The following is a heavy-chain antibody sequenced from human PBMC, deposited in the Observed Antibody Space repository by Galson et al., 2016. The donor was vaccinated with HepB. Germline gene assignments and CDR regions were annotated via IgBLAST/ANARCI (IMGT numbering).Heavy chain of an antibody. V-gene: IGHV3-23*01. CDR3: AKDLLGGTFIPYFFDY. D-gene: IGHD1-26*01. J-gene: IGHJ4*02. Sequence: SLRLSCAASGLTFRSNVINWVRQAPGKGLEWVSGISGSGGSTYYADSVRGRFTMSRDNSKNTLYLQMNSLRAEDTAVYYCAKDLLGGTFIPYFFDYWGQGTLVTVSS. CDR1: GLTFRSNV. CDR2: ISGSGGST.